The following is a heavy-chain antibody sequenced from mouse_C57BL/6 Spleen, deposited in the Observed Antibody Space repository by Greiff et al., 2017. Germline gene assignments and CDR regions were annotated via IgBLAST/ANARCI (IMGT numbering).Heavy chain of an antibody. V-gene: IGHV1-59*01. D-gene: IGHD2-1*01. J-gene: IGHJ2*01. CDR2: IDPSDSYT. Sequence: VQLQQPGAELVRPGTSVKLSCKASGYTFTSYWMHWVKQRPGQGLEWIGVIDPSDSYTNYKQKFKGKATLTVDTSSSTAYIQLSSLTSEDSAVYYCARSDYGNSYYFDYWGQGTTLTVSS. CDR3: ARSDYGNSYYFDY. CDR1: GYTFTSYW.